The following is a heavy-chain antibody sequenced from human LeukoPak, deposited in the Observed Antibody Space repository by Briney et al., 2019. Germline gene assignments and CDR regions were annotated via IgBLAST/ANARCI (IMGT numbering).Heavy chain of an antibody. Sequence: SETLSLTCTVSGGSVSSYYWSWIRQPPGKGLEWIGYIYSSENTKYNSSLESRVTMSVDTSKNQFFLKLSSVTAADTAVHYCARFHSGPSGWYVLWYFDLWGRGTLVTVSS. J-gene: IGHJ2*01. V-gene: IGHV4-4*09. CDR3: ARFHSGPSGWYVLWYFDL. CDR1: GGSVSSYY. CDR2: IYSSENT. D-gene: IGHD6-19*01.